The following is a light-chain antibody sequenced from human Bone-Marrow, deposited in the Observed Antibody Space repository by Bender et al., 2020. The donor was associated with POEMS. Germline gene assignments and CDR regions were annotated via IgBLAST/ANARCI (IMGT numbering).Light chain of an antibody. J-gene: IGLJ2*01. CDR1: NSDIGTYKF. Sequence: QSALTQRASVSGSPGQSITISCTGTNSDIGTYKFVSWYQHHPGEAPKLIIHEGYNRPSGVSNRFSGSKSGNTASLTISGLQAEDEADYYCSSYTDSSTLEGVFGGGTKLTVL. CDR2: EGY. CDR3: SSYTDSSTLEGV. V-gene: IGLV2-14*02.